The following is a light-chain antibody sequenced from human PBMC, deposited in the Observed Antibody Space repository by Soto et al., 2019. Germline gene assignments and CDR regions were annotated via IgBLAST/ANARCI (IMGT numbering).Light chain of an antibody. CDR1: RSHTVRHT. Sequence: QPVLTQPPSTSGTPVQRVTISCSGSRSHTVRHTVTWYQQLPGTAPKLLIYSNNQRPSGVPDRFSGSKSGASASLAISGLQSEDEADYYCAAWDDSLNGSYVFGTGTKVSVL. J-gene: IGLJ1*01. V-gene: IGLV1-44*01. CDR3: AAWDDSLNGSYV. CDR2: SNN.